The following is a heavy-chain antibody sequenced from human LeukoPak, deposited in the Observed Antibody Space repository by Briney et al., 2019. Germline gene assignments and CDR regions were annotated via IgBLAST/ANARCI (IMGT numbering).Heavy chain of an antibody. CDR3: ARQISQDYVWGSYRPIDAFDI. D-gene: IGHD3-16*02. Sequence: GESLKISCKGSGYSFTSYWIGWVRQMPGKGLEWMGIIYPGDSDTRYSPSFQGQVTISADKSISTAYLQWSSLKASDTAMYYCARQISQDYVWGSYRPIDAFDIWGQGTMVTVSP. V-gene: IGHV5-51*01. J-gene: IGHJ3*02. CDR2: IYPGDSDT. CDR1: GYSFTSYW.